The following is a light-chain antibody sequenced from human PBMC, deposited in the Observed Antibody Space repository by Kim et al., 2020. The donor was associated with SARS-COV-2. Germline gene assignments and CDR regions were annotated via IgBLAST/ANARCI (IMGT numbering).Light chain of an antibody. J-gene: IGLJ2*01. CDR3: QTWGTGTVV. CDR1: SGHSNYA. V-gene: IGLV4-69*01. Sequence: ASVKITCTLSSGHSNYAIAWHQQQPEKGPRYLMKLNSDGSHSKGDGIPDRFSGSSSGAERYLTISSLQSEDEADYYCQTWGTGTVVFGGGTQLTVL. CDR2: LNSDGSH.